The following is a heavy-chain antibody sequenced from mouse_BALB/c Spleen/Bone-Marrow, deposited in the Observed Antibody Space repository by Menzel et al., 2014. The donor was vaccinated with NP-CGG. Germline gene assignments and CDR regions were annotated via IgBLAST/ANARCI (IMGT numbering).Heavy chain of an antibody. CDR1: GFTFTDYY. CDR2: IRNKANGYTT. V-gene: IGHV7-3*02. J-gene: IGHJ1*01. D-gene: IGHD2-4*01. CDR3: ARDTVITTHWYFDV. Sequence: EVQGVESGGGLGQPGGSLRLSCATSGFTFTDYYMSWVRQPPGKALEWLGFIRNKANGYTTEYSASVKGRFTISRDNSKSILYLQMHDLRAEDSDTYYCARDTVITTHWYFDVWGAGTPVTASS.